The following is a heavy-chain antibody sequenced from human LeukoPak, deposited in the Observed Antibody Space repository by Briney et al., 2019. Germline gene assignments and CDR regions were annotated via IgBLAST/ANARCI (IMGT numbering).Heavy chain of an antibody. CDR2: IADGGFST. J-gene: IGHJ4*02. D-gene: IGHD2-2*01. V-gene: IGHV3-23*01. CDR1: GFSFTNYA. CDR3: VKSTCSGTSCHGGYFDY. Sequence: PAGSLRLSRTASGFSFTNYAMSWVRQTPGKGLEWVPAIADGGFSTYYADSVKGRFTISRDNSKNTLYLQMDSLRAEDTAVYYCVKSTCSGTSCHGGYFDYWGQGTLVTVSS.